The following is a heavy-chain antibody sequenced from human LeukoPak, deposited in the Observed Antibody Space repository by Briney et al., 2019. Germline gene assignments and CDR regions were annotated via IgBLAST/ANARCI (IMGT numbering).Heavy chain of an antibody. CDR3: ARDPVGRDGYNQGEVVDY. J-gene: IGHJ4*02. Sequence: ASVKVSCKASGYTFTSYYMHWVRQAPGQGLEWMRWISAYNGNTNYAQKLQDRVTMTTDTSTSTAYMELRSLRSDDKAVYYCARDPVGRDGYNQGEVVDYWGQGTLVTVSS. D-gene: IGHD5-24*01. CDR2: ISAYNGNT. CDR1: GYTFTSYY. V-gene: IGHV1-18*04.